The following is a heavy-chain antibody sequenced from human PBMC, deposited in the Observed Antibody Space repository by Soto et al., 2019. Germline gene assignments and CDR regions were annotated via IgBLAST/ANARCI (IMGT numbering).Heavy chain of an antibody. CDR3: ARESSTSWRDYYYMDV. D-gene: IGHD2-2*01. Sequence: PGGSLRLSCAASGFTFSSYSMNWVRQAPGKGLEWVSYISSSSSTIYYADSVKGRFTISRDNAKNSLYLQMNSLRAEDTAVYYCARESSTSWRDYYYMDVWGKGTTVTVSS. CDR1: GFTFSSYS. V-gene: IGHV3-48*01. CDR2: ISSSSSTI. J-gene: IGHJ6*03.